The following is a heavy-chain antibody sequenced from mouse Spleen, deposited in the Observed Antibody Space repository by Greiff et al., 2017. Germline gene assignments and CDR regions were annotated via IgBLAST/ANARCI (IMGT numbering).Heavy chain of an antibody. Sequence: VQLQQSGPELVKPGASVKISCKASGYSFTGYYMNWVKQSPEKSLEWIGEINPSTGGTTYNQKFKAKATLTVDKSSSTAYMQLKSLTSEDSAVYYCAGGRTNWDSWFAYWGQGTLVTVSA. V-gene: IGHV1-42*01. D-gene: IGHD4-1*01. CDR3: AGGRTNWDSWFAY. J-gene: IGHJ3*01. CDR2: INPSTGGT. CDR1: GYSFTGYY.